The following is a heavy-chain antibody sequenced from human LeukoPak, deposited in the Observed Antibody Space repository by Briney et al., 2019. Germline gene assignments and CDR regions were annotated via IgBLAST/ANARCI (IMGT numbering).Heavy chain of an antibody. CDR1: GGSFSGYY. V-gene: IGHV4-34*01. CDR3: ARGRYDFWSGYRLIDY. Sequence: PSETLSLTCAVYGGSFSGYYWSWIRQPPGKGLEWIGEINHSGSTNYNPSLRSRVTISVDTSKNQFSLKLSSVPAADTAVYYCARGRYDFWSGYRLIDYWGQGTLVTVSS. CDR2: INHSGST. D-gene: IGHD3-3*01. J-gene: IGHJ4*02.